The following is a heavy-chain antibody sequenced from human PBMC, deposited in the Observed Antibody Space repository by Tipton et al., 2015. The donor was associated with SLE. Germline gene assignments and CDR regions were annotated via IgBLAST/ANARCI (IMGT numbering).Heavy chain of an antibody. CDR1: GGSISTYY. J-gene: IGHJ6*02. Sequence: TLSLTCTVSGGSISTYYWSWIRQPPGKGLEWIGGRSDYNPSLKSRVTISVDTSKNQFSLKVTSVTAADTAVYYCARGMVTWRGAIVGVDVWGQGTTVNVSS. CDR3: ARGMVTWRGAIVGVDV. CDR2: GRS. V-gene: IGHV4-4*09. D-gene: IGHD2-21*02.